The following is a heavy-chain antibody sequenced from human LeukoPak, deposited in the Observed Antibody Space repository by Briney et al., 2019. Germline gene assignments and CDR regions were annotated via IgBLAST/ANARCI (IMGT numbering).Heavy chain of an antibody. D-gene: IGHD2-2*01. Sequence: GGPLRLSCAASGFTFSSYWMSWVRQAPGKGLEWVANIKQDGSEKYYVDSVKGRFTISRDNAKNSLYLQMNSLRAEDTAVYYCARVGYCSSPSCSEFDYWGQGTLVTVSS. V-gene: IGHV3-7*01. J-gene: IGHJ4*02. CDR2: IKQDGSEK. CDR1: GFTFSSYW. CDR3: ARVGYCSSPSCSEFDY.